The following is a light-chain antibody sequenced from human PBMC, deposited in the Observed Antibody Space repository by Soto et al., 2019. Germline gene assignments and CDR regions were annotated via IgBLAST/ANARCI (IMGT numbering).Light chain of an antibody. CDR3: HQYNNWPYT. CDR2: GAS. V-gene: IGKV3-15*01. J-gene: IGKJ2*01. CDR1: QSVSSN. Sequence: EIVMTQSPATLSVSPGERATLSCRASQSVSSNLAWYQQKPGQAPRLLIYGASTRATGIPARFSGSGSGTEFTLTISSLQSEEFAVYYGHQYNNWPYTFGQGTKLEIK.